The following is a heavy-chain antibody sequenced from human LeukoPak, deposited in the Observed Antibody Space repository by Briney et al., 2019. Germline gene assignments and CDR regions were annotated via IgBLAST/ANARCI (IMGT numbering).Heavy chain of an antibody. D-gene: IGHD3-9*01. J-gene: IGHJ6*02. CDR2: ISGGGLST. Sequence: GGSLRLSCAASGFTFSSYAMNWVRQAPGKGLEWVSAISGGGLSTYYADSVKGRFTISRDNSKNTLYLQMNSLRAGGTAVYYCAKAATYYDISTDLYYYYGMDVWGQGTTVTVSS. CDR3: AKAATYYDISTDLYYYYGMDV. CDR1: GFTFSSYA. V-gene: IGHV3-23*01.